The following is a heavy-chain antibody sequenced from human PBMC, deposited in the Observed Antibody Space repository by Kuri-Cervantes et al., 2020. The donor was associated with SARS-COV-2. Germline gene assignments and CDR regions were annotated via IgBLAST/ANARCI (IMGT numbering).Heavy chain of an antibody. CDR1: GFTFDDYA. D-gene: IGHD3-10*01. V-gene: IGHV3-9*03. Sequence: GGSLRLSCAASGFTFDDYAMHWVRQAPGKGLEWVSGISWNSGSIGYADPVKGRFTISRDNAKNSLYLQMNSLRAEDMALYYCXKDLYGSGSXPGAFDIRGQGTMVTVSS. J-gene: IGHJ3*02. CDR2: ISWNSGSI. CDR3: XKDLYGSGSXPGAFDI.